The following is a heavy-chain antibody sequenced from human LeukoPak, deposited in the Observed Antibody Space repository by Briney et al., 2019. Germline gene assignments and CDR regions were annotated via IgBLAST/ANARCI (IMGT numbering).Heavy chain of an antibody. Sequence: NPGGSLRLSCAASGFTFSSYSMNWVRQAPGKGLEWVSSISSSSYIYYADSVKGRFTISRDNAKNSLYLQMNSLRAEDTAVYYCARDPAFGAAAGPYFDYWGQGTLVTVSS. CDR3: ARDPAFGAAAGPYFDY. CDR1: GFTFSSYS. D-gene: IGHD6-13*01. CDR2: ISSSSYI. V-gene: IGHV3-21*01. J-gene: IGHJ4*02.